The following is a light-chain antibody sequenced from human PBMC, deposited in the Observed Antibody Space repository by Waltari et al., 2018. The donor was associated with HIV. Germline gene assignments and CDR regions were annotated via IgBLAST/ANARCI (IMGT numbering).Light chain of an antibody. V-gene: IGKV2D-29*01. CDR2: EVS. Sequence: DIVMTQTPVSLSVTPGQPASISCKSSQSLLHSDGKTYLHWYLQRPGQPPQPLMYEVSTRFAGVPDRFSGSGSGTDFTLRISRVEAEDVGVYYCMQTVQLSWTFGQGTKVQIK. J-gene: IGKJ1*01. CDR3: MQTVQLSWT. CDR1: QSLLHSDGKTY.